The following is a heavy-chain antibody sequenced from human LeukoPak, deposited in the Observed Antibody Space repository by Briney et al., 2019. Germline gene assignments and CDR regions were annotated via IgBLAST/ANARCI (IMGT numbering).Heavy chain of an antibody. CDR1: GGSISSYY. CDR2: IYYSGST. J-gene: IGHJ6*02. V-gene: IGHV4-59*01. Sequence: SETLSLTCTVSGGSISSYYWSWIRQPPGKGLEWIGYIYYSGSTNYNPSLKSRVTISVDTSKNQFSLKLSSVTAADTAVYYCARAPVYHYGSGSYYYYYYGMDVWGQGTTVTVSS. CDR3: ARAPVYHYGSGSYYYYYYGMDV. D-gene: IGHD3-10*01.